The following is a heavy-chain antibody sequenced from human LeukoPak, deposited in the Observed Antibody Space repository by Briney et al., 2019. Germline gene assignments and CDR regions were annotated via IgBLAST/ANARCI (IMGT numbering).Heavy chain of an antibody. J-gene: IGHJ4*02. Sequence: SDTLSLTCAVSGGSISSSNWWSWVRQPPGKGLEWIGEIYHSGSTNYNPSLKSRVTISVDTSKNQFSLKLSSVTAADTAVYYCARQSRKWPRFREIDYWGPGTLVTVSS. CDR2: IYHSGST. CDR1: GGSISSSNW. V-gene: IGHV4-4*02. D-gene: IGHD5-12*01. CDR3: ARQSRKWPRFREIDY.